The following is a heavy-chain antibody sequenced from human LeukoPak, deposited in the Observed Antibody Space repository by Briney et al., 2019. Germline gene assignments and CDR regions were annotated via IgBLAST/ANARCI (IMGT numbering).Heavy chain of an antibody. CDR3: ARDNGDYYFDY. CDR2: INPNSGGT. J-gene: IGHJ4*02. Sequence: ASVKVSFKATGYTFTGYYMHWVRQAPGQGLEWMGWINPNSGGTNYAQKFQGRVTMTRDTSISTAYMELSGLRSDDTAVYYCARDNGDYYFDYWGQGTLVTVSS. CDR1: GYTFTGYY. D-gene: IGHD4-17*01. V-gene: IGHV1-2*02.